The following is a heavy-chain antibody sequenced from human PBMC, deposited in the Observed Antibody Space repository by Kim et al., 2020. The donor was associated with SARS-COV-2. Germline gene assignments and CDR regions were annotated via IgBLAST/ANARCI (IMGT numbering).Heavy chain of an antibody. J-gene: IGHJ4*02. CDR3: AAANYCGGDCYQGFDY. CDR2: IVVGSGNT. D-gene: IGHD2-21*01. Sequence: SVKVSCKASGFTFTSSAVQWVRQARGQRLEWIGWIVVGSGNTNYAQKFQERVTITRDMSTSTAYMELSSLRSEDTAVYYCAAANYCGGDCYQGFDYWGQGTLVTVSS. V-gene: IGHV1-58*01. CDR1: GFTFTSSA.